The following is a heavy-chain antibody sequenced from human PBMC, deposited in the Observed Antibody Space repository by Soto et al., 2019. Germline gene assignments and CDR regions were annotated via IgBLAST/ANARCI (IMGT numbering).Heavy chain of an antibody. D-gene: IGHD5-12*01. J-gene: IGHJ4*02. Sequence: EVRLEQSGAEVKKSGESRTISCKGSGYSFACYWITWVRHKPGKGLEGMGRSDPSDSQTYYSPSFRGHVTSSVNKSITTVFLQWSSLRASDNDMYYCARQIYDSETGPNFQYYFDSWGQGTPVTVSS. CDR1: GYSFACYW. CDR2: SDPSDSQT. V-gene: IGHV5-10-1*03. CDR3: ARQIYDSETGPNFQYYFDS.